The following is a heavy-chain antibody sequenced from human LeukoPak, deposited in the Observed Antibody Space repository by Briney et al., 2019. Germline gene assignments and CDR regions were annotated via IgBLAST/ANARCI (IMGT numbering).Heavy chain of an antibody. CDR2: VSGSGGNI. CDR3: AASLPNIVVVPATKGPFGY. J-gene: IGHJ4*02. D-gene: IGHD2-2*01. CDR1: GFTFSSYT. Sequence: PGGSLRLSCAASGFTFSSYTMSWVRQAPGKGLEWVSGVSGSGGNIHYADSVKGRFTISSDNSKNTLYLQMNSLRAEDTAVYYCAASLPNIVVVPATKGPFGYWGQGALVTVSS. V-gene: IGHV3-23*01.